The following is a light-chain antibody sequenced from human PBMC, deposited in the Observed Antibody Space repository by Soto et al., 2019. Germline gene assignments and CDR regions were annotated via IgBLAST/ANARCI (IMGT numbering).Light chain of an antibody. CDR2: GAS. CDR1: QSVSRS. J-gene: IGKJ3*01. V-gene: IGKV3-15*01. CDR3: QQYNNWPPFT. Sequence: EIVMTQSPATLSVSPGERVTLSCRASQSVSRSLAWYQQKPGQAPRLLIYGASTRATCIPARFSGSGSGTEFTLTISSLQSEDFAVYYCQQYNNWPPFTFGPGTKVDIK.